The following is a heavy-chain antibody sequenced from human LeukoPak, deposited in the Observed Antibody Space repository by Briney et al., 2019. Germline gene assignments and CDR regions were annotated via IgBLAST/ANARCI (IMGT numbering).Heavy chain of an antibody. CDR2: ISISGSKT. J-gene: IGHJ4*02. CDR1: GFTFSSYA. V-gene: IGHV3-23*01. Sequence: GGSLRLSCAASGFTFSSYAMTWVRQAPGKGLEWVSAISISGSKTYYADSVKGRFTISRDNSKNTLYLQMNSLRAEDTAVYYCANEIRPNDYWGQGTQVTVSS. D-gene: IGHD4-17*01. CDR3: ANEIRPNDY.